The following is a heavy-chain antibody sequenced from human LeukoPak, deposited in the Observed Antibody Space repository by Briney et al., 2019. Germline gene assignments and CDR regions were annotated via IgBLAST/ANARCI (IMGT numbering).Heavy chain of an antibody. Sequence: GGSLRLSCAASGFTFSSYAMHWVRQAPGRGLEYVSAISSNGGSTYYANSVKGRFTISRDNSKNTLYLQMGSLRAEDMAVYYCARELGYCSSTSCDPYYYYMDVWGKGTTVTVSS. V-gene: IGHV3-64*01. J-gene: IGHJ6*03. CDR3: ARELGYCSSTSCDPYYYYMDV. CDR2: ISSNGGST. D-gene: IGHD2-2*01. CDR1: GFTFSSYA.